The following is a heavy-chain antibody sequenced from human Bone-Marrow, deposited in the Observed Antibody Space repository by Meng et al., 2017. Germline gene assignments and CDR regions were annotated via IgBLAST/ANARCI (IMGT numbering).Heavy chain of an antibody. CDR1: VFPFDANA. D-gene: IGHD6-19*01. J-gene: IGHJ4*02. V-gene: IGHV3-23*01. CDR3: VTTAGAINGWADN. Sequence: GESLKISCSVSVFPFDANAMSWVHQAPGKGLEWVSSISNTGDKTFYADSVKGRFTILRDNSQNTLYLQMNSLRVDDTATYYCVTTAGAINGWADNWAQGTLVTVSS. CDR2: ISNTGDKT.